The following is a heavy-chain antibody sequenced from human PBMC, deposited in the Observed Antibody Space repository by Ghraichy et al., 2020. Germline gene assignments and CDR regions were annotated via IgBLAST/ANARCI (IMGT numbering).Heavy chain of an antibody. CDR2: ITSSSRFI. D-gene: IGHD4-23*01. V-gene: IGHV3-48*02. CDR1: GFTLSSYS. Sequence: GGSLRLSCVGSGFTLSSYSMNWVRQAPGKGLEWVSYITSSSRFISYADSVKGRFTVSRDNAQNSLYLQMKSLRDEDTAVYYCARGSTVVRYYYYDGTDVWGQGTTVTVPS. J-gene: IGHJ6*02. CDR3: ARGSTVVRYYYYDGTDV.